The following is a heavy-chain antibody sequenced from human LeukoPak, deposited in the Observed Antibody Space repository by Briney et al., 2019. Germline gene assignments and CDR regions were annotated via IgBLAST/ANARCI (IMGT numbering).Heavy chain of an antibody. V-gene: IGHV4-59*08. CDR1: GGSISSYY. J-gene: IGHJ3*02. D-gene: IGHD6-13*01. CDR3: ARHYPSYSSSWPDAFDI. Sequence: SGTLSLTCTVSGGSISSYYWSWIRQPPGKGLEWIGCIYYSGSTNYNPSLKSRVTISVDTSKNQFSLKLSSVTAADTAVYYCARHYPSYSSSWPDAFDIWGQGTMVTISS. CDR2: IYYSGST.